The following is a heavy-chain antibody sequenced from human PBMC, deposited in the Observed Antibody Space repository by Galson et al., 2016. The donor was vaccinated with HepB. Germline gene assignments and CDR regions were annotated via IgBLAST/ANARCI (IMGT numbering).Heavy chain of an antibody. CDR2: IYSGGER. J-gene: IGHJ4*02. Sequence: SLRLSCAASGFTVTNNYIIWVRQAPGKGLEWVSLIYSGGERRYADSVKGRFTISRDNSKNTVYLQMNSLRVEDTAMYYCGRNVPFNWGRGTLVTVSS. CDR3: GRNVPFN. V-gene: IGHV3-53*01. CDR1: GFTVTNNY.